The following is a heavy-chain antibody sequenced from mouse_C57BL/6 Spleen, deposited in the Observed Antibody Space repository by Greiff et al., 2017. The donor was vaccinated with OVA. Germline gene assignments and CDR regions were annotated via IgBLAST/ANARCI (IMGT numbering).Heavy chain of an antibody. CDR2: IYPSDSAT. CDR1: GYTFTSYW. CDR3: ARGGEDRFDY. Sequence: VQLQQPGAELVRPGSSVKLSCKASGYTFTSYWMDWVKQRPGQGLEWIGNIYPSDSATHYNQKFKDKATLTVDKSSSTAYMQLSSLTSEDSAVYYCARGGEDRFDYWGQGTTLTVSS. V-gene: IGHV1-61*01. J-gene: IGHJ2*01.